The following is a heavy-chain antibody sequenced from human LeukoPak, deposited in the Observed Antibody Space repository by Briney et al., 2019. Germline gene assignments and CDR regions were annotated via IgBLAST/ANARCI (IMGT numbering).Heavy chain of an antibody. V-gene: IGHV3-11*04. D-gene: IGHD6-6*01. CDR1: GFSFSDFF. CDR2: ISYSDDTI. J-gene: IGHJ6*03. Sequence: PGGSVRLSCAVSGFSFSDFFMSWIRQAPGKGLEWIAYISYSDDTIYYADSVKGRFAISRDNAKNSLYLQMTSLRAEDTAMYYCAREYSGSSDYYYYMDVWGKGTTVTISS. CDR3: AREYSGSSDYYYYMDV.